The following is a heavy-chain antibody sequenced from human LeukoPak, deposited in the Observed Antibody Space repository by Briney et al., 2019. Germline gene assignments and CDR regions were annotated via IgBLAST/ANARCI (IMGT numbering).Heavy chain of an antibody. CDR3: AKGGLVVVPAATGDYYMDV. CDR1: GFSFKNYN. J-gene: IGHJ6*03. V-gene: IGHV3-21*01. Sequence: PGGSLRLSCAASGFSFKNYNMNWVRQAPGKGLEWVSSITSGSSYIYYTDSVKGRFTISRDNAKNSLYLQMNSLRAEDTAVYYCAKGGLVVVPAATGDYYMDVWGKGTTVTVSS. CDR2: ITSGSSYI. D-gene: IGHD2-2*01.